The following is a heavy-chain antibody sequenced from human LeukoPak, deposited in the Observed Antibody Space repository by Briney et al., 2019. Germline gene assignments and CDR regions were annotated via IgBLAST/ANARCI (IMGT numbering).Heavy chain of an antibody. CDR2: ISSSSTYI. J-gene: IGHJ4*02. CDR3: ARGGSLIDS. CDR1: GFTFSSYS. Sequence: GGPLRLSCAASGFTFSSYSMTWVRQAPGKGLEWVSFISSSSTYIYHADSVKGRFTISRDNAKNSLFLQMNSLRAEDTAVYFCARGGSLIDSWGQGTLVTVSS. V-gene: IGHV3-21*01.